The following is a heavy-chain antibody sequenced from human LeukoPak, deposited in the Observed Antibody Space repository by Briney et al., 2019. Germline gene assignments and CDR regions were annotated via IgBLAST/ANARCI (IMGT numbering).Heavy chain of an antibody. V-gene: IGHV4-30-2*01. CDR2: IYHSGST. CDR3: ARARGKGYYYGMDV. Sequence: SETLSLTCAVSGVSISSGGYSWSWIRQPPGKGLEWIGYIYHSGSTYYNPSLKSRVTISVDRSKNQFSLKLSSVTAADTAVYYCARARGKGYYYGMDVWGQGTTVTVS. J-gene: IGHJ6*02. CDR1: GVSISSGGYS. D-gene: IGHD4-23*01.